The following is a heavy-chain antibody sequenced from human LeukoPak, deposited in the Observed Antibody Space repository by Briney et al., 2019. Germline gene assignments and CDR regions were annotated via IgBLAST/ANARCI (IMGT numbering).Heavy chain of an antibody. CDR3: GKEVGIFGVVILDY. J-gene: IGHJ4*02. CDR1: GFTFNVHG. CDR2: IWYDGSNT. Sequence: GGSLRLSCVASGFTFNVHGMNWVRQAPAQGLEWVAVIWYDGSNTYYADSVKGRFTITRDNSKNTLYLQMNSLRAEDTAVYYCGKEVGIFGVVILDYWGQGTLVTVSS. D-gene: IGHD3-3*01. V-gene: IGHV3-33*06.